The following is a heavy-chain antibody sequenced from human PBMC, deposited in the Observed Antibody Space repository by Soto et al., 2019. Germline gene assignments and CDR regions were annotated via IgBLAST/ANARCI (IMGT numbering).Heavy chain of an antibody. Sequence: SETLSLTCAVSGGSFTRNNWWTWVRQPPGQGLEWIGEIYRTGSTNYNPSLKSRVTISLDKSENQFSLKVTSLTAADTAVYYCASRDPGTSVDHWGQGTLVTVSS. V-gene: IGHV4-4*02. CDR3: ASRDPGTSVDH. CDR1: GGSFTRNNW. J-gene: IGHJ5*02. D-gene: IGHD1-7*01. CDR2: IYRTGST.